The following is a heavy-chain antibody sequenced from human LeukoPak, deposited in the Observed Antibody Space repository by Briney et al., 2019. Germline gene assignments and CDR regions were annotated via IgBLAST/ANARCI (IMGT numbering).Heavy chain of an antibody. CDR3: ARDGDIVVVPAARIDYYYGMDV. CDR2: ISAYNDNT. CDR1: GYTFTSYG. J-gene: IGHJ6*04. Sequence: ASVKVSCKASGYTFTSYGISWVRQAPGQGLEWMGWISAYNDNTNYAQKLQGRVTMTTDTSTSTAYMELRSLRSDDTAVYYCARDGDIVVVPAARIDYYYGMDVWGKGTTVTVSS. D-gene: IGHD2-2*01. V-gene: IGHV1-18*04.